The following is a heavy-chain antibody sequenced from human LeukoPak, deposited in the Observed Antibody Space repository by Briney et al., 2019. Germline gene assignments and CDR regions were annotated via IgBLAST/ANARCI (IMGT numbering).Heavy chain of an antibody. D-gene: IGHD3-3*01. CDR3: AKDQKYYDFWSGYYRDY. CDR2: IRGSGGST. CDR1: GFTFSSYA. Sequence: PGRSLRLSCAASGFTFSSYAMSWVRQAPGKGLEWVSAIRGSGGSTYYADSVKGRFTISRDNSKNTLYLQMNSLRAEDTAVYYCAKDQKYYDFWSGYYRDYWGQGTLVTVSS. J-gene: IGHJ4*02. V-gene: IGHV3-23*01.